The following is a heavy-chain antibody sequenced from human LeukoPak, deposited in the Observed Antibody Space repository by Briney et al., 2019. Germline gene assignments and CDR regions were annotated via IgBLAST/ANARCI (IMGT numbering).Heavy chain of an antibody. CDR2: IWSDASNR. J-gene: IGHJ4*01. Sequence: PGGSLRLSCAASGFIFSHYGMHWVRQAPGKGLEWVAVIWSDASNRFYAGSVKGRFTISRDNSQNTLLLQMNSLRAEDTAMYYCARDAQRGFDYSNSLEYWGHGTLVTVSS. D-gene: IGHD4-11*01. V-gene: IGHV3-33*01. CDR1: GFIFSHYG. CDR3: ARDAQRGFDYSNSLEY.